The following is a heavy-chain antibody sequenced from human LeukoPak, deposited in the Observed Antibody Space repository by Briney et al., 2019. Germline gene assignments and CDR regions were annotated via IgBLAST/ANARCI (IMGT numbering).Heavy chain of an antibody. CDR2: ISSSGSTI. CDR3: ARVYSSGWYYDGSDAFDI. CDR1: GFTFSDYY. V-gene: IGHV3-11*01. Sequence: GGSLRLSCAASGFTFSDYYMSWIRQAPGKGLEWVSYISSSGSTIYYADSVKGRFTISRDNAKNSLYLQMNSLRAEDTAVYYCARVYSSGWYYDGSDAFDIWGQGTMVTVSS. D-gene: IGHD6-19*01. J-gene: IGHJ3*02.